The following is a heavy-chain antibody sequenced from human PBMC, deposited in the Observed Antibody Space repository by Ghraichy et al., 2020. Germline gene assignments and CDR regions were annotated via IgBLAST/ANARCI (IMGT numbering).Heavy chain of an antibody. CDR3: ASIARGGFDWLSDFDY. V-gene: IGHV4-39*01. Sequence: SQTLSLTCTVSGGSISSSSYYWGWIRPPPGKGLEWIGSIYYSGSTYYNPSLKSRVTISVDTSKNQFSLKLSSVTAADTAVYYCASIARGGFDWLSDFDYWGQGTLVTVSS. CDR2: IYYSGST. J-gene: IGHJ4*02. CDR1: GGSISSSSYY. D-gene: IGHD3-9*01.